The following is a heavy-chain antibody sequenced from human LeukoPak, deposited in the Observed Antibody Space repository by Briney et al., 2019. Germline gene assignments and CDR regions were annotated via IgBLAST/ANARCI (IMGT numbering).Heavy chain of an antibody. CDR2: INVGNGNT. CDR3: AREKFIAGFDY. J-gene: IGHJ4*02. CDR1: GYTFTNYA. Sequence: ASVTVSFTASGYTFTNYAMYWVRQAPGQRLEWMGWINVGNGNTKYSQKFQGRVTITREISASTAYMELSSLSSEDTAVYYCAREKFIAGFDYWGQGTLVTVSS. D-gene: IGHD6-13*01. V-gene: IGHV1-3*01.